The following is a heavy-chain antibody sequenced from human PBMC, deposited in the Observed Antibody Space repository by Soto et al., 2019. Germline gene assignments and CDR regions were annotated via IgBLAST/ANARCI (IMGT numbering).Heavy chain of an antibody. V-gene: IGHV1-69*08. CDR1: GGTFSSYT. J-gene: IGHJ6*03. Sequence: QVQLVQSGAEVKKPGSSVKVSCKASGGTFSSYTISWVRQAPGQGLEWMGRIIPILGIANYAQKFQGRVTITADKSTSTAYMELISLRSEDTAVYYCARDLGYYYMDVWGKGTTVTVSS. D-gene: IGHD3-16*01. CDR2: IIPILGIA. CDR3: ARDLGYYYMDV.